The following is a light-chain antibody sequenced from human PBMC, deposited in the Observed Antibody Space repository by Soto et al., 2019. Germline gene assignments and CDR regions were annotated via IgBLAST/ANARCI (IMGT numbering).Light chain of an antibody. J-gene: IGKJ1*01. CDR1: QSVSTF. V-gene: IGKV3-11*01. Sequence: EIVLTQSPATLSLSPGERATLSCRASQSVSTFLAWYQQKPGQAPRLLIYEASNRATGIPARFSGSGSGTDVPLTISSLEPEDFAVYYCQQRSNWPPTFGQGTKVEIK. CDR3: QQRSNWPPT. CDR2: EAS.